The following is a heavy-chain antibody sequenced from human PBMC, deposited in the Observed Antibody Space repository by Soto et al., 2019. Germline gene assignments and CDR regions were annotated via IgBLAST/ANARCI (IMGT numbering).Heavy chain of an antibody. J-gene: IGHJ3*02. CDR3: AKSDGAEENDAFDI. CDR2: INPNSGGT. V-gene: IGHV1-2*04. D-gene: IGHD3-16*01. Sequence: QVRLVQSGNAVRKPGASVKISCEASGDSFSGHSLHWVRQSPGHGLEWMGWINPNSGGTNYAQKFQDWISITRDKALSTVYMDLSSLRSEDTAMYYCAKSDGAEENDAFDIWGQGTMISVS. CDR1: GDSFSGHS.